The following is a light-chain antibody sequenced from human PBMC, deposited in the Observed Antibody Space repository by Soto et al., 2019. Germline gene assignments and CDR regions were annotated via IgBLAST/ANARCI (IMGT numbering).Light chain of an antibody. J-gene: IGKJ1*01. CDR1: QSISSW. V-gene: IGKV1-5*03. CDR2: KAS. Sequence: DIQMTQSPSTLSASVGDRVTITCRASQSISSWLAWYQQKPGKAPKLLIYKASSLASGVPSRFSGSGPGAEFTLPINSLRPDDFATYYCQQYNSYWTFGPGTKVEIK. CDR3: QQYNSYWT.